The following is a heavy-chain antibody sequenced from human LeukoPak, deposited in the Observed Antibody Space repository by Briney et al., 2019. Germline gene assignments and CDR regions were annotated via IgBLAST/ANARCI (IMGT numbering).Heavy chain of an antibody. V-gene: IGHV3-9*01. Sequence: GRSLRPSCAASGFTFDDYAMHWVRQAPGKGLEWVSGISWNSGSIGYADSVKGRFTISRDNAKNSLYLQMNSLRAEDTALYYRAKSSMVRGAYFDYWGQGTLVTVSS. J-gene: IGHJ4*02. D-gene: IGHD3-10*01. CDR1: GFTFDDYA. CDR2: ISWNSGSI. CDR3: AKSSMVRGAYFDY.